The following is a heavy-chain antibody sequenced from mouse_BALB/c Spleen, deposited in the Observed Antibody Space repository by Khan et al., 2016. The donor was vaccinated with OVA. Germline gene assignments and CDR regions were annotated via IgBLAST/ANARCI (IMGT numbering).Heavy chain of an antibody. Sequence: VQLQQSGTVLARPGASVKMSCKASGYSFTTYWIHWVKQRPGQGLEWIGAIYPGISDTRYNQKFKGKAKLTAVTSASTAYMELSSLTNEDSAVYYCTRSLDSYYFDYWGQGTTLTVSS. CDR3: TRSLDSYYFDY. V-gene: IGHV1-5*01. CDR2: IYPGISDT. J-gene: IGHJ2*01. CDR1: GYSFTTYW.